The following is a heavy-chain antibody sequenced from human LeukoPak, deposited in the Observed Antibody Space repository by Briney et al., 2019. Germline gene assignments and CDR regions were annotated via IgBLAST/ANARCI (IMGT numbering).Heavy chain of an antibody. J-gene: IGHJ4*02. D-gene: IGHD2-15*01. CDR1: GFTFSSYA. V-gene: IGHV3-23*01. CDR2: ISGSGGST. CDR3: AKEKNRYCSGGSCYSFDY. Sequence: GGSLRLSCAASGFTFSSYAMSWVRQAPGKGLEWVSAISGSGGSTYYADYVKGRFTISRDNSKNTLYLQMNSLRAEDTAVYYCAKEKNRYCSGGSCYSFDYWGQGTLVTVSS.